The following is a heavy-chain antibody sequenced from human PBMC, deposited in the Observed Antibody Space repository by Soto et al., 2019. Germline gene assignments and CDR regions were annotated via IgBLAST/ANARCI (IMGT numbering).Heavy chain of an antibody. J-gene: IGHJ6*02. V-gene: IGHV1-69*01. Sequence: QVQLVQSGAEVKKPGSSVKVSCKASGGTFSSYAISWVRQAPGQGLEWMGGIIPICGTANYAQKFQGRVTITADESTSTAYMELSSLRSEDTAVYYCARIYYYGSGIYYCYGMDVWGQGTPVTVSS. CDR1: GGTFSSYA. CDR3: ARIYYYGSGIYYCYGMDV. CDR2: IIPICGTA. D-gene: IGHD3-10*01.